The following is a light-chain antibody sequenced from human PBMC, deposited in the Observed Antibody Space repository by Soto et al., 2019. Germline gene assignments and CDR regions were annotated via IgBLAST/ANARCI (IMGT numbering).Light chain of an antibody. Sequence: QSVLTQPPPVSGAPGQRVTIPCTGSSSNIGAGYDVHWYQQLPGTAPKLLIYGNSNRPSGVPDRFSGSKSGTSASLAITGLQAEDEADYYCQSYDSSLSGSKFGGGTKLTVL. CDR3: QSYDSSLSGSK. J-gene: IGLJ2*01. CDR2: GNS. CDR1: SSNIGAGYD. V-gene: IGLV1-40*01.